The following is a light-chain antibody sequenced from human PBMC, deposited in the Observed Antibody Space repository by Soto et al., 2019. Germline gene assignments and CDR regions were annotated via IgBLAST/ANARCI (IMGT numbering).Light chain of an antibody. CDR1: QNINRW. Sequence: DIQMTQSPSTLSASVGDGVTITCRARQNINRWLAWYQQRPGKAPILLIHKASTLEVGVPSRFSGSASGTEFTLTISSLQPDDFAVYFCLQYNVYPLSFGGGTKVEIK. J-gene: IGKJ4*01. CDR2: KAS. CDR3: LQYNVYPLS. V-gene: IGKV1-5*03.